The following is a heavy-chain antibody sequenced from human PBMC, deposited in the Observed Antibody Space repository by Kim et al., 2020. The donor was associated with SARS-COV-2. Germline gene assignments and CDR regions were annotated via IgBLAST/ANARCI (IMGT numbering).Heavy chain of an antibody. CDR3: SRSPCNSLTSLGFDPFDL. CDR2: INSDGTRS. D-gene: IGHD3-16*01. Sequence: GGSLRLSCVASGFTFKNNWMYWVRQVPGKGLVWVSRINSDGTRSDNADFVRGRFTIARDNARNTVFLQMDSLTEDDTAMYYCSRSPCNSLTSLGFDPFDLWGRGTMVTVSS. V-gene: IGHV3-74*01. J-gene: IGHJ3*01. CDR1: GFTFKNNW.